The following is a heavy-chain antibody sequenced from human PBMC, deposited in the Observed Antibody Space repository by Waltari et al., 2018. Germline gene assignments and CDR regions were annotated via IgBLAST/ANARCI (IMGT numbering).Heavy chain of an antibody. CDR2: SYSGGST. CDR1: GFTVSSNY. J-gene: IGHJ6*02. Sequence: EVQLVESGGGLIQTGGSLRLSCAASGFTVSSNYISWFRPAPGKGLEWVSVSYSGGSTYYADSVKGRFTISRDNSKNTLYLQMNSLRAEDTAVYYCAITIFWRPRYYYGMDVWGQGTTVTVSS. CDR3: AITIFWRPRYYYGMDV. D-gene: IGHD3-9*01. V-gene: IGHV3-53*01.